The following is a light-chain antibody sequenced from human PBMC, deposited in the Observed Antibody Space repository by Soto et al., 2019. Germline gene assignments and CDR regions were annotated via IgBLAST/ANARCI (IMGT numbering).Light chain of an antibody. J-gene: IGKJ4*01. CDR1: QGISNY. CDR2: AVI. V-gene: IGKV1-17*03. CDR3: RQHNSYPLT. Sequence: DIHMTQSPSAMSASVGETVTITCRAIQGISNYLAWFLQKPRKVPRRLISAVIVLQSGVPSRSGGSGSGTNFTLTITNLQPEDFATYNCRQHNSYPLTFGGGTKMDIK.